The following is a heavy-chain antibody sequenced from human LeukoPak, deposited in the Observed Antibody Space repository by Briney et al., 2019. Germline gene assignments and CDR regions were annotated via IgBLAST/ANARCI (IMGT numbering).Heavy chain of an antibody. CDR2: ISSSSSYI. Sequence: GGSLRLSCAASGFTFSSYSMNWVRQAPGKGLGWVSSISSSSSYIYYADSVKDRFTISRDNAKNSLYLQMNSLRAEDTAVYYCARDRSVAAAGKYFDYWGQGTLVTVSS. J-gene: IGHJ4*02. CDR1: GFTFSSYS. CDR3: ARDRSVAAAGKYFDY. D-gene: IGHD6-13*01. V-gene: IGHV3-21*01.